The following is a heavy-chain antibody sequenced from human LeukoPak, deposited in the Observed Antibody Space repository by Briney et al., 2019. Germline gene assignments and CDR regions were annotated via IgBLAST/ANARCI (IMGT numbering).Heavy chain of an antibody. Sequence: GGSLRLSCAASGFTFSSYGMHWVRQAPGKGLEWVAFIRYDGSNKYYADSVKGRFTISRDNSENTLYLQMNSLRAEDTAVYYCASDSLAAAGTMDYWGQGTLVTVSS. V-gene: IGHV3-30*02. CDR2: IRYDGSNK. CDR3: ASDSLAAAGTMDY. J-gene: IGHJ4*02. D-gene: IGHD6-13*01. CDR1: GFTFSSYG.